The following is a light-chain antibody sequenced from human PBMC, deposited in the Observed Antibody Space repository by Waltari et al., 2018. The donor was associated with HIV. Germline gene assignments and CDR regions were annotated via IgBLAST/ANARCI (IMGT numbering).Light chain of an antibody. V-gene: IGLV4-69*01. CDR2: VNSDGSH. J-gene: IGLJ3*02. Sequence: QPMLTQSPSASASLGASVKLTCTLSSSHNSYAIVWHQQRSETPPRFLMRVNSDGSHTKGDGIPGRFSGSSSGTDRYLTISSLQSEDEADYYCQTWGTSVQGVFGGGTKLTVI. CDR1: SSHNSYA. CDR3: QTWGTSVQGV.